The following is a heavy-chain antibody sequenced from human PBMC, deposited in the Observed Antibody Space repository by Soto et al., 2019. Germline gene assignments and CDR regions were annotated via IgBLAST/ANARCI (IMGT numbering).Heavy chain of an antibody. V-gene: IGHV4-31*03. J-gene: IGHJ5*02. CDR3: ARVSSSWYWFDP. CDR2: IYYSGST. D-gene: IGHD6-13*01. Sequence: LSLTCTVSGGSISSGVYYWSWIRQHPGKGLEWIGYIYYSGSTYYNPSLKSRVTISVDTSKNQFSLKLSSVTAADTAVYYCARVSSSWYWFDPWGQGTLVTVSS. CDR1: GGSISSGVYY.